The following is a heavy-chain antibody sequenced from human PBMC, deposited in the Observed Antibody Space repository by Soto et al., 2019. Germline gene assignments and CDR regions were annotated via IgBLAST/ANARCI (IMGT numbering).Heavy chain of an antibody. D-gene: IGHD1-26*01. Sequence: PSETLSLTCTVSGCSISSYYWSWIRQPPGKGLEWIGYIYYSGSTNYNPSLKSRVTISVDTSKNQFSLKLSSVTAADTAVYYCARWDATRYFDYWGQGTLVTVSS. J-gene: IGHJ4*02. CDR2: IYYSGST. V-gene: IGHV4-59*01. CDR3: ARWDATRYFDY. CDR1: GCSISSYY.